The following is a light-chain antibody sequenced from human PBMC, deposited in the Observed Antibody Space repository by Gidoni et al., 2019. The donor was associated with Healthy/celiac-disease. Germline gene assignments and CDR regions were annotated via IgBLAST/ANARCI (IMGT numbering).Light chain of an antibody. CDR2: WAS. CDR3: QQYYSTPQT. Sequence: DIVMTQSPDSLAVSLGERATINCKSSQSVLYSSNNKNYLAWYQQTPGQPPKLLIYWASTRESGVPDRFSGSGSGTDFTLTISSLHAEDVAVYYCQQYYSTPQTFGQGTKVEIK. V-gene: IGKV4-1*01. CDR1: QSVLYSSNNKNY. J-gene: IGKJ1*01.